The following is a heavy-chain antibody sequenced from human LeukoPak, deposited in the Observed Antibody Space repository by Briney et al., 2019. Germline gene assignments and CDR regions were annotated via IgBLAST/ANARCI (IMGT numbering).Heavy chain of an antibody. D-gene: IGHD3-10*01. CDR2: INRGGST. CDR1: GASFSDYF. J-gene: IGHJ4*02. V-gene: IGHV4-34*01. CDR3: ASLHQVRGLTVFDY. Sequence: SETLSLTCAVYGASFSDYFWSWIRQPPGKGLEWFGEINRGGSTNYNPTLKSRVTISVDTSKNQFSLRLTSVTAADTAMYYCASLHQVRGLTVFDYWGQGALVTVSS.